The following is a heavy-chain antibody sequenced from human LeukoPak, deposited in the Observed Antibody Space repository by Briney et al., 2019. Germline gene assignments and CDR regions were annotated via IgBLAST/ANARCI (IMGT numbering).Heavy chain of an antibody. V-gene: IGHV3-7*01. Sequence: GGSLRLSCAASGFTFSSYWMSWVRQAPGKGLEWVANIKQDGSEEYYVDSVKGRFTISRDNAKNSLYLQMNSLRAEDTAVYYCARAILKYYYDSSGARKPYYFDYWGQGTLVTVSS. CDR3: ARAILKYYYDSSGARKPYYFDY. J-gene: IGHJ4*02. CDR1: GFTFSSYW. D-gene: IGHD3-22*01. CDR2: IKQDGSEE.